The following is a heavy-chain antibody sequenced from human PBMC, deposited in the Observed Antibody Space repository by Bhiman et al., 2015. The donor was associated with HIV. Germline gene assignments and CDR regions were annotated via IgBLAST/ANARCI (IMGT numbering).Heavy chain of an antibody. CDR1: GFTFSRYE. CDR3: ARDLTAGYSNSKKAFDI. V-gene: IGHV3-48*03. Sequence: VQLVESGGGVVQPGGSLRLSCVASGFTFSRYEMTWVRQAPGKGLEWISFIGSSGDQINYADSVKGRFTISRDNAENSLYLQMDSLRAEDTAVYFCARDLTAGYSNSKKAFDIWGQGTMVIVSS. J-gene: IGHJ3*02. D-gene: IGHD6-13*01. CDR2: IGSSGDQI.